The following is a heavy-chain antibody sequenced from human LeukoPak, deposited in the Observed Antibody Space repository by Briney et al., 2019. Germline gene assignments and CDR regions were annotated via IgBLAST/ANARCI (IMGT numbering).Heavy chain of an antibody. CDR1: GFTFSSYT. CDR2: LYSGGRT. Sequence: PGGSLRLSCAASGFTFSSYTMSWVRQAPGKGLEGVSVLYSGGRTYYADSVKGRFTIPRDNSKNTLYLQMNSLRADDTAVYYCASGFDYWGQGTLVTVSS. CDR3: ASGFDY. J-gene: IGHJ4*02. V-gene: IGHV3-53*01.